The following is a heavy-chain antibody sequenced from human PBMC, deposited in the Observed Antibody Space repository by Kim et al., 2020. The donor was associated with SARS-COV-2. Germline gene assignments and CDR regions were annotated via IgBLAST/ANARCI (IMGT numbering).Heavy chain of an antibody. D-gene: IGHD5-12*01. CDR2: IYYSGST. J-gene: IGHJ3*02. Sequence: SETLSLTCTVSGGSISSSSYYWGWIRQPPGKGLEWIGSIYYSGSTYYNPSLKSRVTISVDTSKNQFSLKLSSVTAADTAVYYCARPNQIDSGWDDAFDIWGQGTMVTVSS. V-gene: IGHV4-39*01. CDR3: ARPNQIDSGWDDAFDI. CDR1: GGSISSSSYY.